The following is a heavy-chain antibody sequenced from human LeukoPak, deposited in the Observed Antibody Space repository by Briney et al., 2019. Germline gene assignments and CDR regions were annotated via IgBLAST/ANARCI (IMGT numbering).Heavy chain of an antibody. D-gene: IGHD3-22*01. V-gene: IGHV3-21*01. J-gene: IGHJ4*02. CDR3: ARDRFGYYDSSGYYYVGY. CDR2: ISSSSSYI. Sequence: GGSLRLSCAASGFTFSSYSMNWVRQAPGKGLEWVSSISSSSSYIYYADSVKGRFTISRDNAKNSLYLQMNSLRAEDTVVYYCARDRFGYYDSSGYYYVGYWGQGTLVTVSS. CDR1: GFTFSSYS.